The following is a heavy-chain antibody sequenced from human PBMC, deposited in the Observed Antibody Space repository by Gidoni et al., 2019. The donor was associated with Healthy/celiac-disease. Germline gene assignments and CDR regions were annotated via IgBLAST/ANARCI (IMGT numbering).Heavy chain of an antibody. CDR3: ARDLYYYDSSGYYGFDY. Sequence: EVQLVESGGGLVKPGGSLRLSCAASGFTFSSYSMNWVRQAPGKGLEWVSSSSSSGSTIYYADSVKGRFTIARDNAKNSLYLQMNSLRAEDTAVYYCARDLYYYDSSGYYGFDYWGQGTLVTVSS. D-gene: IGHD3-22*01. J-gene: IGHJ4*02. CDR2: SSSSGSTI. V-gene: IGHV3-21*01. CDR1: GFTFSSYS.